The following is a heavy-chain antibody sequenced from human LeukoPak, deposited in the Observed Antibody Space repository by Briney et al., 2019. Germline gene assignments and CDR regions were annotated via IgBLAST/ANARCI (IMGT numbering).Heavy chain of an antibody. Sequence: GGSLRLSCAASGFTLDDYAMHWGRPAPRKGLGRVSGIYWNRGSIGYAHSVKGRFTISRDNAKNSLYLEMNSLRAEDTALYYCAKARDGLIGDAFDIWGKGTMVTVS. CDR2: IYWNRGSI. CDR1: GFTLDDYA. D-gene: IGHD5-24*01. CDR3: AKARDGLIGDAFDI. J-gene: IGHJ3*02. V-gene: IGHV3-9*01.